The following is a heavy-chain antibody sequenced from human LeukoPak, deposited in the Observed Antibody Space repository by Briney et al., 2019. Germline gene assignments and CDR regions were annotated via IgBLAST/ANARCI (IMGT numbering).Heavy chain of an antibody. V-gene: IGHV4-4*07. Sequence: SETLSLTCTVSGGSISSYYWSWIRQPAGKGLEWIGRIYTSGSTNYNPSLKSRVTMSVDTSKNQFSLKLSSVTAADTAVYYCARDDSSGYFHDAFDIWGQGTMVTVSS. CDR3: ARDDSSGYFHDAFDI. CDR2: IYTSGST. J-gene: IGHJ3*02. D-gene: IGHD3-22*01. CDR1: GGSISSYY.